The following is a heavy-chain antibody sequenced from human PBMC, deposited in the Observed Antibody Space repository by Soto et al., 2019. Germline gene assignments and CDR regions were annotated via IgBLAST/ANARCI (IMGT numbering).Heavy chain of an antibody. CDR1: GFTFNNYW. CDR2: INGDGDNT. V-gene: IGHV3-74*01. D-gene: IGHD3-3*02. Sequence: DEQLVESGGGLVQPGGSLRLSCAASGFTFNNYWMHWVRQAPGKGLVWVSRINGDGDNTDYADSVKGRFTISRDNANNTLYLQMNSLRSEDTGTYYCVRVKSSRKLADHWGQGTPVTVSA. CDR3: VRVKSSRKLADH. J-gene: IGHJ5*02.